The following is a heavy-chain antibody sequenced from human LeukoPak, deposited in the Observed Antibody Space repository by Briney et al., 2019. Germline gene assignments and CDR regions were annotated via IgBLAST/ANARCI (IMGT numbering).Heavy chain of an antibody. V-gene: IGHV4-34*01. J-gene: IGHJ4*02. CDR2: INHSGST. Sequence: PSETLSLTCAVYGGSFSGYYWSWIRQPPGKGLEWIGEINHSGSTNYNPSLKSRVTISVDTSKNQFSLKLSSVTAADTAVYYCARGGYGHILNPYDFDYWGQETLVTVSS. CDR1: GGSFSGYY. D-gene: IGHD5-12*01. CDR3: ARGGYGHILNPYDFDY.